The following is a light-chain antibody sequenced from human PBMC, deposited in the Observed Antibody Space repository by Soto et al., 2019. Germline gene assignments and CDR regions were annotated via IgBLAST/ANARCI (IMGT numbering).Light chain of an antibody. CDR1: RNDSSGY. Sequence: EIVLPQSPGTLSLSTGERATLSCRSGRNDSSGYLAWYQQKPGKAPRLLIYGASSRATGIPDRFSGSGSGTDFTLAISRLEPEDFALYYCRQYYNSPWAFGQGTKVDIK. J-gene: IGKJ1*01. CDR3: RQYYNSPWA. CDR2: GAS. V-gene: IGKV3-20*01.